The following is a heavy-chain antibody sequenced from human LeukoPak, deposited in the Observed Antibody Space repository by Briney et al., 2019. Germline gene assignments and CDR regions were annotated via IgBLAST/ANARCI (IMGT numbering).Heavy chain of an antibody. CDR1: GHTFTDYY. D-gene: IGHD3-10*01. V-gene: IGHV1-2*02. CDR3: AILWFGEYGDGFDI. CDR2: INPNTGGT. Sequence: ASVKVSCKASGHTFTDYYMHWVRQAPGQGLEWMGWINPNTGGTNYAQKFQGRVTMIRDTSISTAYMELRRLRPDDTAVYYCAILWFGEYGDGFDIWGQGTMVTVSS. J-gene: IGHJ3*02.